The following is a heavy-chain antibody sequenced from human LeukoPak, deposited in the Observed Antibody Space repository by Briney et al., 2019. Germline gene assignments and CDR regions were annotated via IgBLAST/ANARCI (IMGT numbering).Heavy chain of an antibody. Sequence: GGSLRLSCAASGFTFSGYAMSWVRQAPGKGLEGVSSITGSTGSTYYADSVKGRFTISRDNPKNTLYLQMNSLRAEDTAVYYCAKRYSGSSGLYNFDYWGQGTLVTVSS. CDR2: ITGSTGST. CDR3: AKRYSGSSGLYNFDY. CDR1: GFTFSGYA. V-gene: IGHV3-23*01. D-gene: IGHD1-26*01. J-gene: IGHJ4*02.